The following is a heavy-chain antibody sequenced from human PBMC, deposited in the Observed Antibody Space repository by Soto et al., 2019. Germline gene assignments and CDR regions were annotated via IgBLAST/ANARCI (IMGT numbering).Heavy chain of an antibody. V-gene: IGHV5-51*01. J-gene: IGHJ4*02. CDR3: ARLGGIVDTGTWIQ. Sequence: GESLKISCKASGYRFSTYWIGWVRQRPGKGPEWMAIIYPGDSDTRENPSFQGQVTISADKSSNTVHLQWRSLKASDTAIYNCARLGGIVDTGTWIQWGQGTPVTVSS. CDR2: IYPGDSDT. D-gene: IGHD1-26*01. CDR1: GYRFSTYW.